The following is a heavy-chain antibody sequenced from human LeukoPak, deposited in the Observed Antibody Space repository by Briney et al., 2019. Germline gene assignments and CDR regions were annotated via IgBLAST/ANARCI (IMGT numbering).Heavy chain of an antibody. V-gene: IGHV1-8*01. Sequence: ASVKVSCKASGYTFTSYDINWVRQATGQGLEWMGWMNPNSGNTGYAQKFQGRVTMTRNTSISTAYMELSRLRSDDTAVYYCARDDSQQLEVAFDIWGQGTMVTVSS. D-gene: IGHD6-13*01. CDR2: MNPNSGNT. J-gene: IGHJ3*02. CDR3: ARDDSQQLEVAFDI. CDR1: GYTFTSYD.